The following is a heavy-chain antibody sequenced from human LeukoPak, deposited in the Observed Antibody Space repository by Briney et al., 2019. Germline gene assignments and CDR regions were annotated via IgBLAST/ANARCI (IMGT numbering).Heavy chain of an antibody. CDR2: IHSSGAAT. CDR3: AKVVHYYDSSGYYYRY. J-gene: IGHJ4*02. Sequence: GGSLRLSCAASGFTFSDYGMSWVRQAPGKGLEWVSGIHSSGAATYYADSVKGRFTISRDNSKNRLYLQMNSLRAEDTAVYYCAKVVHYYDSSGYYYRYWGQGTLVTVSS. D-gene: IGHD3-22*01. CDR1: GFTFSDYG. V-gene: IGHV3-23*01.